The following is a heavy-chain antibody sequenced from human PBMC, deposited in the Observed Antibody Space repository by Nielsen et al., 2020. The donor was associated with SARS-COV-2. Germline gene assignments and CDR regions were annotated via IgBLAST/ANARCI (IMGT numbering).Heavy chain of an antibody. V-gene: IGHV4-34*01. D-gene: IGHD3-9*01. CDR3: ARGVRYPPTARAYYYYYYMDV. Sequence: SETLSLTCAVYGGSFSGYYWSWIRQPPGKGLEWIGEINHSGSTNYNPSLKSRVTISVDTSKNQFSLKLSSVTAADTAVYYCARGVRYPPTARAYYYYYYMDVWGKGTTVTVSS. CDR2: INHSGST. J-gene: IGHJ6*03. CDR1: GGSFSGYY.